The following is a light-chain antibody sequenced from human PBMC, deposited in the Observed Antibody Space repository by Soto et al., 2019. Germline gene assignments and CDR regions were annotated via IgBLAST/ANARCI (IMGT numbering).Light chain of an antibody. J-gene: IGKJ2*01. CDR2: GAS. Sequence: EIVLTQSPGTLSLSPGERATLSCRARQSVSGSFLAWYQQKPGQAPRLLIYGASSRATGIPDRFSGSGSGTDFTLTISRLEPEDFAVYYCQQYGSSPHTFGQGTKLEIK. CDR3: QQYGSSPHT. CDR1: QSVSGSF. V-gene: IGKV3-20*01.